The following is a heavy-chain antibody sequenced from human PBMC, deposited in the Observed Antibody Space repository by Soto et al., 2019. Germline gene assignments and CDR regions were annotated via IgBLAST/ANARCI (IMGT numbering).Heavy chain of an antibody. CDR3: ARLGYCSGGSCYFVDY. Sequence: GGSLRLSCAASGFTFSSYGMHWVRQAPGKGLEWVAVISYISSSSSYTNYADSVKGRLTISRDNAKNSLYLQMNSLRAEDTAVYYCARLGYCSGGSCYFVDYWGQGTLVTVSS. J-gene: IGHJ4*02. CDR2: ISSSSSYT. CDR1: GFTFSSYG. V-gene: IGHV3-21*04. D-gene: IGHD2-15*01.